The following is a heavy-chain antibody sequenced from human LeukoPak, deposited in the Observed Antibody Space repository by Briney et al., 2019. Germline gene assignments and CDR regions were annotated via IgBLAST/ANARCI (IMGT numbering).Heavy chain of an antibody. CDR1: GFTFSSYA. V-gene: IGHV3-23*01. D-gene: IGHD2-2*01. CDR3: TREGYCSSTGCYSDYYYYMDV. J-gene: IGHJ6*03. Sequence: GGSLRLSCAASGFTFSSYAMSWVRQAPGKGLEWVSAISGGGGSTYYADSVRGRFTISRDNSKNTLYLQMNSLRAEGTAVYYCTREGYCSSTGCYSDYYYYMDVWGKGTTVTVSS. CDR2: ISGGGGST.